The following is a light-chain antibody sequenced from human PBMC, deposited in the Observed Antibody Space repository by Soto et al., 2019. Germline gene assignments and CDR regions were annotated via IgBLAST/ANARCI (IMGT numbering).Light chain of an antibody. V-gene: IGKV3-20*01. CDR3: LHHGGSPPTWT. Sequence: MVLPQSTGTLSLSPGDRATLSCRASQSVSNDYVAWVQQKPGQTPRLLIYSVSSRATGIPDRFSGSGSGTDFTLTISRLDPEDFAIYCCLHHGGSPPTWTFGQGSMVDVK. CDR2: SVS. J-gene: IGKJ1*01. CDR1: QSVSNDY.